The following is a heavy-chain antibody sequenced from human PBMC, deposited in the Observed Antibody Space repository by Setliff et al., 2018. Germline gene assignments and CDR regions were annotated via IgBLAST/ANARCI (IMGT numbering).Heavy chain of an antibody. D-gene: IGHD3-10*01. V-gene: IGHV4-34*01. CDR1: GFVFSNFA. CDR2: INHSGST. CDR3: ARVDFTMLQGVLGQ. Sequence: GSLRLSCEASGFVFSNFAMNWIRQPPGKGLEWIGEINHSGSTNYNSSLTSRVTISVDTSKNQFSLKLSSVTAADTAVYYCARVDFTMLQGVLGQWGQGTLVTVSS. J-gene: IGHJ1*01.